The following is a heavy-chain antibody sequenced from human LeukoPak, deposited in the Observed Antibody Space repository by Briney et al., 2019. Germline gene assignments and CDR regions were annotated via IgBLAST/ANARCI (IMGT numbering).Heavy chain of an antibody. CDR1: GFDFSGLS. CDR2: MEEYGSYI. CDR3: ARHNYFGSGSYRGGLDY. V-gene: IGHV3-7*01. J-gene: IGHJ4*02. Sequence: GGSLRLSCVVSGFDFSGLSMSWVRQAPGKGLEWVAIMEEYGSYIFYVDSVKGRFIISRDNARNSLYLQMNNLRAEDTAVYYCARHNYFGSGSYRGGLDYWGQGTLVTVSS. D-gene: IGHD3-10*01.